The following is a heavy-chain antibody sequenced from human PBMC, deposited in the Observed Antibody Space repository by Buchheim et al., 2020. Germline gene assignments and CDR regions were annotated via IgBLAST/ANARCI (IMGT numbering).Heavy chain of an antibody. D-gene: IGHD4-17*01. CDR2: ISYDGSNK. CDR3: ARVQATVTFDY. CDR1: GFTFSSYA. J-gene: IGHJ4*02. Sequence: QVQLVESGGGVVQPGRSLRLSCAASGFTFSSYAMHWVRQAPGKGLEWVAVISYDGSNKYYADSVKGRFTISRDNSKNTLYLQMNSLRAEDTAVYYCARVQATVTFDYWGQGTL. V-gene: IGHV3-30-3*01.